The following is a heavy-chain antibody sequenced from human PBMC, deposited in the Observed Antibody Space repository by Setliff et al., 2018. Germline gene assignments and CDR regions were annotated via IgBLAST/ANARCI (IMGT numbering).Heavy chain of an antibody. D-gene: IGHD1-1*01. CDR1: GFTFSRYA. Sequence: GGSLRLSCAASGFTFSRYALHWVRQAPGKGLEWVALVSFDGSNEHYADSVKSRFTISRDNSINTVYLQMNSLRREDTAVYFCAREEVEPLSMTSYYYYMDVWGRGTTVTVS. V-gene: IGHV3-30*04. J-gene: IGHJ6*03. CDR2: VSFDGSNE. CDR3: AREEVEPLSMTSYYYYMDV.